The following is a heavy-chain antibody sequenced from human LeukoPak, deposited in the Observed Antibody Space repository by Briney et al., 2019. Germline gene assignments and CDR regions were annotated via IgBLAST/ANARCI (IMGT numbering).Heavy chain of an antibody. V-gene: IGHV3-23*01. Sequence: PGGSLRLSCAASGFTYSSYAMSWVRHAPGKALEWVSAISGSGGSTYYADAVKGRHTNSRDNSKNTLYLQMHSLRAEGTAVYYCAKASYSSSWLPPLDGMDVWGQGTTVTVSS. D-gene: IGHD6-13*01. CDR1: GFTYSSYA. CDR3: AKASYSSSWLPPLDGMDV. J-gene: IGHJ6*02. CDR2: ISGSGGST.